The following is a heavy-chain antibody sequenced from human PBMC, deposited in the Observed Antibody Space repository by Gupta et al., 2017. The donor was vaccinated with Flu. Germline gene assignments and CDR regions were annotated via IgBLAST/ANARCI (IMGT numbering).Heavy chain of an antibody. D-gene: IGHD1-26*01. J-gene: IGHJ4*02. Sequence: QLQLQESGPGLVKPSETLSLTCTVSGGSISSSSYYWGWIRQPPGKGLEGIGSIYYDGTTYYNPSHKSRVTISVDTSKNQFSMKLSSVTAADTAVYYCARHIVWELAFFDYWGQGTLVTVSS. CDR3: ARHIVWELAFFDY. CDR1: GGSISSSSYY. CDR2: IYYDGTT. V-gene: IGHV4-39*01.